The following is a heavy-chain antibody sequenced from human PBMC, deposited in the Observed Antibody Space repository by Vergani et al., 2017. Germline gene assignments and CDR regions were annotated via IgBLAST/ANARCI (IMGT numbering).Heavy chain of an antibody. V-gene: IGHV4-34*01. CDR1: GGSFSGYY. J-gene: IGHJ4*02. D-gene: IGHD1-14*01. Sequence: QVQLQQWGAGLLKPSETLSLTCAVYGGSFSGYYWSWIRQPPGKGLEWIGEINHSGSTNYNPSLKSRVTISVDTSKNQFSLKLSSVTAADTAVYYCARGTGYYFDYWGQGILVTVSS. CDR2: INHSGST. CDR3: ARGTGYYFDY.